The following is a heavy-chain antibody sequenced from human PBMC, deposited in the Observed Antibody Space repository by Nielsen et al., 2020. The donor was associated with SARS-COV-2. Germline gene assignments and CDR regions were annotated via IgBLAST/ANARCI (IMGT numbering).Heavy chain of an antibody. CDR2: ISGSGSGT. CDR1: GFTFSNYA. D-gene: IGHD4-17*01. J-gene: IGHJ4*02. V-gene: IGHV3-23*01. Sequence: GESLKISCAASGFTFSNYAMSWVRRGPGKGLEWVAGISGSGSGTFYADSVKGRFTISRDNSKNTLYLQMNSLRAEDTAVYYCARDDYGERGGFDYWGQGTLVTVSS. CDR3: ARDDYGERGGFDY.